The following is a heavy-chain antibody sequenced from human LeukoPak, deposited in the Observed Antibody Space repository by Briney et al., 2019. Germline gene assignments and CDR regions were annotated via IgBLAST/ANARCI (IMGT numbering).Heavy chain of an antibody. CDR3: AREGKLTGYFGGLGFNY. J-gene: IGHJ4*02. Sequence: SGTLSLTCAVSGGSISSSNWWSWVRQPPGKGLEWIGEIYHSGSTIYNPALKSRITVSVDTSKNQFSLNLTSVTAADTAVYYCAREGKLTGYFGGLGFNYWGQGILVTVSS. CDR1: GGSISSSNW. D-gene: IGHD6-19*01. V-gene: IGHV4-4*02. CDR2: IYHSGST.